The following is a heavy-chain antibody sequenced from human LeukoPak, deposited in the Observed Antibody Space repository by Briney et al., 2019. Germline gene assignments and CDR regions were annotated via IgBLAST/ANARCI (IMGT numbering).Heavy chain of an antibody. CDR2: IYYSGST. Sequence: SETLSLTCTVSGGSISSYYWSWIRQPPGKGLEWLGYIYYSGSTNYNPSLKSRVTISVDTSKNQFSLKLSSVTAADTAVYYCARGVEYSSSSGLGYWGQGTLVTVSS. CDR1: GGSISSYY. CDR3: ARGVEYSSSSGLGY. J-gene: IGHJ4*02. D-gene: IGHD6-6*01. V-gene: IGHV4-59*01.